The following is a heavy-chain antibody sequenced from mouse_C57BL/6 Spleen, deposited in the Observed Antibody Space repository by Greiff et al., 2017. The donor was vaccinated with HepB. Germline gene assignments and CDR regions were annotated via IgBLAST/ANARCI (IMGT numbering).Heavy chain of an antibody. V-gene: IGHV14-4*01. CDR1: GFNIKDDY. CDR3: TTVITTGSRVAY. D-gene: IGHD1-1*01. CDR2: IDPENGDT. Sequence: VQLQQSGAELVRPGASVKLSCTASGFNIKDDYMHWVKQRPEQGLEWIGWIDPENGDTEYASKFQGKATITADTSSNTAYLQLSSLTSEDTAVYYGTTVITTGSRVAYWGQGTLVTVSA. J-gene: IGHJ3*01.